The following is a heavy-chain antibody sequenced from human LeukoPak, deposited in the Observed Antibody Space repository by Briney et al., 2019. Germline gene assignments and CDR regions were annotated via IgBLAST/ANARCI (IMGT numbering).Heavy chain of an antibody. CDR1: GFTFSSYA. Sequence: GGSLRLSCAASGFTFSSYAMSWVRQAPGKGLEWVSAISGSGGTTYHADSVKGRFTISRDNAKNSLYLQMNSLRAEDTAVYYCARFRGDGFDYWGQGTLVTVSS. J-gene: IGHJ4*02. CDR2: ISGSGGTT. CDR3: ARFRGDGFDY. V-gene: IGHV3-23*01. D-gene: IGHD5-24*01.